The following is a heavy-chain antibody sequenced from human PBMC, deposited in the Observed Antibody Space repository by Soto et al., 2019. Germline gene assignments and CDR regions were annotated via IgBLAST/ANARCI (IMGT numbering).Heavy chain of an antibody. D-gene: IGHD3-10*01. J-gene: IGHJ4*02. V-gene: IGHV3-23*01. CDR2: ISGSGDST. Sequence: GGSLRLSCATSGFTFSSYAMNWVRQAPGKGLEWVSVISGSGDSTYYADSVKGRFTISRDNSKNTLYLQMNSLRAEDTAVYYCAKRAYGSDFDYWGQGTLVTVSS. CDR3: AKRAYGSDFDY. CDR1: GFTFSSYA.